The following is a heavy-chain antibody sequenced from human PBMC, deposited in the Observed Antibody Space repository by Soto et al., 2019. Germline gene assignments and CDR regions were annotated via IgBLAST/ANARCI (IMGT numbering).Heavy chain of an antibody. V-gene: IGHV3-23*01. D-gene: IGHD1-26*01. Sequence: GGSLRLSCAASGFTFSSYAMSWVRQAPGKGLEWVSAISGSGGSTYYADSVKGRFTISRDNSKNTLYLQMNSLRAEDTAVYYCAKDLVYSGSPKYDYWGQGTLVTVSS. CDR2: ISGSGGST. CDR3: AKDLVYSGSPKYDY. CDR1: GFTFSSYA. J-gene: IGHJ4*02.